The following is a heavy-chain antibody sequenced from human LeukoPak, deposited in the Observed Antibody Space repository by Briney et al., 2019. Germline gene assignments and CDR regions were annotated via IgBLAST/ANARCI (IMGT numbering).Heavy chain of an antibody. D-gene: IGHD1-7*01. CDR3: ARDYSTGTIGDWFDP. J-gene: IGHJ5*02. CDR1: GFTFSSYA. V-gene: IGHV3-30-3*01. CDR2: ISYDGSNK. Sequence: GGSLRLSCAATGFTFSSYAMHWVRQAPGKGLEWVAVISYDGSNKYYADSVKGRFTISRDNSKNTLYLQMNSLRAEDTAVYYCARDYSTGTIGDWFDPWGQGTLVTVSS.